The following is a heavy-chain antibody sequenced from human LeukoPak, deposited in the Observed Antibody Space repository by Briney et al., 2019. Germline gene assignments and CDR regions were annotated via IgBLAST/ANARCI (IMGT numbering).Heavy chain of an antibody. V-gene: IGHV3-23*01. CDR3: AKGFSYSSSWYSVPYYYGMDV. J-gene: IGHJ6*02. Sequence: GGSLRLSCAASGFTFSSYVMSWVRQAPGKGLEWVSAISGSGGSTYYADSVKGRFTISRDNSKNTLYLQMNSLRAEDTAVYYCAKGFSYSSSWYSVPYYYGMDVWGQGTTVTVSS. CDR1: GFTFSSYV. CDR2: ISGSGGST. D-gene: IGHD6-13*01.